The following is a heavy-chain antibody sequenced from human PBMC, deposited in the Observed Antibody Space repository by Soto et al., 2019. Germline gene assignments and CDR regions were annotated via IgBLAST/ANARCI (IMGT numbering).Heavy chain of an antibody. J-gene: IGHJ4*02. Sequence: EVQLVESGGGLVQPGGSLRLSCAASVFTFSDHYMDWVRQAPGKVLEWVGRIRNRPNSYTTQYAASVTGRFAVLRDDSENLVYLQMNDLNTADTAVYYCVRDSGRGFYFDYWGQGAQVTVSS. CDR3: VRDSGRGFYFDY. CDR2: IRNRPNSYTT. CDR1: VFTFSDHY. V-gene: IGHV3-72*01. D-gene: IGHD3-10*01.